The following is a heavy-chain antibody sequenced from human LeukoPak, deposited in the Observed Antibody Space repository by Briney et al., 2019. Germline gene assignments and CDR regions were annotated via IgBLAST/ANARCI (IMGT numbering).Heavy chain of an antibody. Sequence: SETLSLTCGVSGGSISGTNWWSWVRQPPGQGLEWIGEISLAGQTNYNPSLNSRVTMSLDKSSNQLSLHLTSVTAADTATYFCSRETGPFCPFGYWGQGTLVIVSS. D-gene: IGHD7-27*01. J-gene: IGHJ4*02. CDR2: ISLAGQT. CDR1: GGSISGTNW. CDR3: SRETGPFCPFGY. V-gene: IGHV4/OR15-8*02.